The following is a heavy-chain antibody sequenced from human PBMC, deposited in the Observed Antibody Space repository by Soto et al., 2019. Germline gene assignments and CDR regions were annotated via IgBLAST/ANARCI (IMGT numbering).Heavy chain of an antibody. D-gene: IGHD2-15*01. V-gene: IGHV4-30-4*01. J-gene: IGHJ4*02. CDR1: GGSISNNHYY. CDR2: IFDSGST. Sequence: QVQLQESGPGLVKPSQTLSLACTVSGGSISNNHYYWSWIRQPPGKGLEWIGHIFDSGSTFNNPSLNSRVAISIDTSKNQFSLKLSSVTAADTAVYYCARVLSSDKVDSWGQGTLVTVSS. CDR3: ARVLSSDKVDS.